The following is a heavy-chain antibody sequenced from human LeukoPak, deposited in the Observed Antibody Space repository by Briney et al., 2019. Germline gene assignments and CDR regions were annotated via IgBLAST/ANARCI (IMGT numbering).Heavy chain of an antibody. CDR1: GFTFSSYA. V-gene: IGHV3-23*01. D-gene: IGHD2-2*01. Sequence: PGGSLRLSCAASGFTFSSYAMSWVRQAPGKGPEWVSAISGSGGSTYYADSVKGRFTISRDNSKNTLYLQMNSLRAEDTAVYYCAKFIVVVPAAIFGGAYYYYGMDVWGQGTTVTVSS. J-gene: IGHJ6*02. CDR2: ISGSGGST. CDR3: AKFIVVVPAAIFGGAYYYYGMDV.